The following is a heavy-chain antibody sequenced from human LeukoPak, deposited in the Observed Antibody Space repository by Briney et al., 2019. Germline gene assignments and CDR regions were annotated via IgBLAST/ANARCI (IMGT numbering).Heavy chain of an antibody. CDR3: ASIAGGGSGWSPNYYYYGMDV. D-gene: IGHD6-19*01. Sequence: NSSETLSLTCTVSGGSISSSSYYWGWIRQPPGKGLEWIGSIYYSGSTYYNPSLKSRVTMSVDTSKNQFSLKLSSVTAADTAVYYCASIAGGGSGWSPNYYYYGMDVWGQGTTVTVTS. CDR1: GGSISSSSYY. J-gene: IGHJ6*02. CDR2: IYYSGST. V-gene: IGHV4-39*01.